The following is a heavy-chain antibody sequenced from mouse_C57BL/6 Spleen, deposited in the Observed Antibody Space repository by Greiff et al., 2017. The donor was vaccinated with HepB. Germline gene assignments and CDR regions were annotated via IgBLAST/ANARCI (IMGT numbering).Heavy chain of an antibody. D-gene: IGHD4-1*02. J-gene: IGHJ2*01. V-gene: IGHV10-1*01. Sequence: VKDRFTISRDDSESMLYLQMNNLKTEDTAMYYCVSLNWDGYFDYWGQGTTLTVSS. CDR3: VSLNWDGYFDY.